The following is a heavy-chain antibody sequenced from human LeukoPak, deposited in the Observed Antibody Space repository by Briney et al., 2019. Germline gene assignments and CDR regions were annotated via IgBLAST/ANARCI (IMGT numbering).Heavy chain of an antibody. CDR1: GFTFSNYA. CDR3: AKWGDYDVLTGYYVSDY. V-gene: IGHV3-23*01. J-gene: IGHJ4*02. Sequence: GASLRLSCAASGFTFSNYAMSWVRQAPGKGLEWVSAITGSGGNTYYADSVKGRFTISKDNSKNTVFLQMNSLRAEDTAVYYCAKWGDYDVLTGYYVSDYWGQGTLVTVPS. CDR2: ITGSGGNT. D-gene: IGHD3-9*01.